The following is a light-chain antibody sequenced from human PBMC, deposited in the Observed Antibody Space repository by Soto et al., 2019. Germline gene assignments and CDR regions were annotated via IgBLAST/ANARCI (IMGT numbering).Light chain of an antibody. CDR3: QHYNSYSEA. J-gene: IGKJ1*01. V-gene: IGKV1-5*03. CDR2: KAS. CDR1: QTISSW. Sequence: DIKMTQSPSTVSGYVGDRVTITCRASQTISSWLAWYQQKPGKAPKLLIYKASTLKSGVPSRFSGSGSGTEFTLTISSLQPDDFATYYCQHYNSYSEAFGQGTKVDIK.